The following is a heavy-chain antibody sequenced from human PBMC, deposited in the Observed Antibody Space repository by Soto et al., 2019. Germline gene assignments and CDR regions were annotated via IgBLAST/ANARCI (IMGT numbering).Heavy chain of an antibody. CDR2: INAGNGNT. CDR3: ARGGFLEGSRTIVVVITTFDY. D-gene: IGHD3-22*01. J-gene: IGHJ4*02. V-gene: IGHV1-3*01. CDR1: GYTFTSYA. Sequence: ASVKVSCKASGYTFTSYAMHWVRQAPGQRLEWMGWINAGNGNTKYSQKFQGRVTITRDTSASTAYMELSSLRSEDTAVYYCARGGFLEGSRTIVVVITTFDYWGQGTLVTVSS.